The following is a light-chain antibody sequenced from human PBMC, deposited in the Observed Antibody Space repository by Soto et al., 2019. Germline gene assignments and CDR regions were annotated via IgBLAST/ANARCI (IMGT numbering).Light chain of an antibody. J-gene: IGLJ3*02. CDR1: SSDVGGYNF. CDR3: SSYAGNNTLV. CDR2: EVT. V-gene: IGLV2-8*01. Sequence: QSVLTQPPSASGSPGQSVAISCTGTSSDVGGYNFVSWYQQHPGKAPKLIIYEVTKRPSGVPDRFSGSKSANTASLTVSGLQAEDAADYHCSSYAGNNTLVFGAGTKLTVL.